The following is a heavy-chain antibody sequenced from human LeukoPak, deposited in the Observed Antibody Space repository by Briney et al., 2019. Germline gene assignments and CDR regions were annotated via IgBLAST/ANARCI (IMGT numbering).Heavy chain of an antibody. D-gene: IGHD3-10*01. J-gene: IGHJ4*02. Sequence: GESLKISCKGSGYSFTSYWIGWVRQMPGKRLEWMGIIYPSDSDTRYSPSFQGQVTISADKSISTAYLQWRSLKASDSAMYYCARQRRLVRGATIDYWGQGTLVTVSS. V-gene: IGHV5-51*01. CDR3: ARQRRLVRGATIDY. CDR2: IYPSDSDT. CDR1: GYSFTSYW.